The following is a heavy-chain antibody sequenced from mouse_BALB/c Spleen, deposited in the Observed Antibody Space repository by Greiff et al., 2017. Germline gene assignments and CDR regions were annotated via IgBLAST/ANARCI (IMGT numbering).Heavy chain of an antibody. CDR1: GFAFSSYD. CDR2: ISSGGGST. Sequence: EVKVVESGGGLVKPGGSLKLSCAASGFAFSSYDMSWVRQTPEKRLEWVAYISSGGGSTYYPDTVKGRFTISRDNAKNTLYLQMSSLKSEDTAMYYCARQGCRYGGVDDWGQGTSVTVSS. D-gene: IGHD2-14*01. V-gene: IGHV5-12-1*01. CDR3: ARQGCRYGGVDD. J-gene: IGHJ4*01.